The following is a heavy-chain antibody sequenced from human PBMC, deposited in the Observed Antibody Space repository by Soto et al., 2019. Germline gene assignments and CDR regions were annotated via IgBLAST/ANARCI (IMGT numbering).Heavy chain of an antibody. J-gene: IGHJ4*02. CDR3: ARTHVLRYFDWFARRYYFDY. V-gene: IGHV3-30-3*01. Sequence: QVQLVESGGGVVQPGRSLRLSCAASGFTFSSYAMHWVRQAPGKGLEWVAVISYDGSNKYYADSVKGRFTISRDNSKNTLYLQMNGLRAEDTAVYYCARTHVLRYFDWFARRYYFDYWGQGTLVTVSS. CDR1: GFTFSSYA. CDR2: ISYDGSNK. D-gene: IGHD3-9*01.